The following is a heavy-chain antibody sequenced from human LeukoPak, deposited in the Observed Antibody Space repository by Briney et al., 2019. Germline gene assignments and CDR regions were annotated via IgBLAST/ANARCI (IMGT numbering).Heavy chain of an antibody. D-gene: IGHD6-13*01. CDR3: AKVESSSWLNWFDP. J-gene: IGHJ5*02. Sequence: PGGSLRFSCAASGFTFSSYWMHWVRQAPGKGLEWVSAISGSGGSTYYADSVKGRFTISRDNSKNTLYLQMNSLRAEDTAVYYCAKVESSSWLNWFDPWGQGTLVTVSS. CDR1: GFTFSSYW. V-gene: IGHV3-23*01. CDR2: ISGSGGST.